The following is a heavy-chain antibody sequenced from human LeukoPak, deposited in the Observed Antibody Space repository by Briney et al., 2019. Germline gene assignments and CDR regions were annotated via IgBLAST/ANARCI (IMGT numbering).Heavy chain of an antibody. D-gene: IGHD6-19*01. CDR2: IYYSGST. V-gene: IGHV4-59*01. J-gene: IGHJ3*02. Sequence: PSETLSLTCTVSGGSISTYYWSWIRQPPGKGLEWIGYIYYSGSTNYNPSLKSRVTMSVDTSKNQFSLKLSSVTAADTAVYYCAREALGTVAGLGGAFDIWGQGTMVTVSS. CDR1: GGSISTYY. CDR3: AREALGTVAGLGGAFDI.